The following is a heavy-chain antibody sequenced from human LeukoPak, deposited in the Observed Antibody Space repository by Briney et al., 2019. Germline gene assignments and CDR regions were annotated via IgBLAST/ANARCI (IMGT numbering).Heavy chain of an antibody. J-gene: IGHJ5*02. Sequence: GGSLRLSCAASGFTFSSYAMNWVRQAPGKGLEWVSVISSNGDSTYYADSVKGRFTISRDNSKNTLYLQMNSLRAEDTALYYCAKGQSGTTPYWFDPWGQGTLVTVSP. D-gene: IGHD1-1*01. V-gene: IGHV3-23*01. CDR2: ISSNGDST. CDR3: AKGQSGTTPYWFDP. CDR1: GFTFSSYA.